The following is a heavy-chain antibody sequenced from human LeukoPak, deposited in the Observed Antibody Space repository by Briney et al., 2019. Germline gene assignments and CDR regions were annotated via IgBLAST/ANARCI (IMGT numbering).Heavy chain of an antibody. CDR1: GGSISSSSYY. CDR2: IYYSGST. J-gene: IGHJ4*02. Sequence: ASETLSLTCTVSGGSISSSSYYWGWIRRPPGKGLEWIGSIYYSGSTYYNPSLKSRVTISVDTSKNQFSLKLSSVTAADTAVYYCARIMAGSFDYGGQGTLVTVSS. V-gene: IGHV4-39*01. D-gene: IGHD6-19*01. CDR3: ARIMAGSFDY.